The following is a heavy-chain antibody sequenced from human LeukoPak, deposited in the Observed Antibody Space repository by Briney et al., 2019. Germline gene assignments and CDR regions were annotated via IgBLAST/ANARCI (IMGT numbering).Heavy chain of an antibody. CDR1: GFTFSDYY. V-gene: IGHV3-11*04. D-gene: IGHD6-13*01. Sequence: PGGSLRLSCAASGFTFSDYYMNWIRQAPGKGLERVSYISGSGDTIYYADSVKGRFTISRDNAKNSLYLQMNSLRAEDTAVYYCARSITLERSASSSWYDAFDIWGQGTMVIVSS. CDR2: ISGSGDTI. J-gene: IGHJ3*02. CDR3: ARSITLERSASSSWYDAFDI.